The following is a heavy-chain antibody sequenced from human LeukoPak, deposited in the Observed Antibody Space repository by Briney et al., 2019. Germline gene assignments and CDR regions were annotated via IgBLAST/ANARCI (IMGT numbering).Heavy chain of an antibody. CDR3: ARLPLDYDILTGYYDYFDY. J-gene: IGHJ4*02. CDR1: GGSISSYY. V-gene: IGHV4-59*08. Sequence: PSETLSLTCTVSGGSISSYYWSWIRQPPGKGPEWIGYIYYSGSTNYNPSLKSRVTISVDTSKNQFSLKLSSVPAADTAVYYCARLPLDYDILTGYYDYFDYWGQGTLVTVSS. D-gene: IGHD3-9*01. CDR2: IYYSGST.